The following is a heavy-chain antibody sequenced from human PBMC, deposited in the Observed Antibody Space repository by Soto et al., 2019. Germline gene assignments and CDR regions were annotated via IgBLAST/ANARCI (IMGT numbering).Heavy chain of an antibody. J-gene: IGHJ5*02. V-gene: IGHV1-69*01. CDR1: GGTFSSYA. CDR3: ALGGWPKRNWFDP. D-gene: IGHD3-16*01. Sequence: QVQLVQSGAEVKKPGSSVKVSCKASGGTFSSYAISWVRQAPGQGLEWMGGIIPIFGTANYAQKFQGRVTITAAESTSTAYMELNSLRTEGTAVYYCALGGWPKRNWFDPWGQGTLVTVSS. CDR2: IIPIFGTA.